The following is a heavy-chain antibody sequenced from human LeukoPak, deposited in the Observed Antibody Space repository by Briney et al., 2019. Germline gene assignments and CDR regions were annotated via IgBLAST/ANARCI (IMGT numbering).Heavy chain of an antibody. CDR3: ARRTYYYGSGRSWFDP. V-gene: IGHV4-34*01. CDR2: IYHSGST. CDR1: GGPFSGYY. D-gene: IGHD3-10*01. Sequence: SETLSLTCGVYGGPFSGYYWNWIRQPPGKGLEWIGEIYHSGSTNYNPSLKSRVTISVDTSKNQFSLKLSSVTAADTAVYYCARRTYYYGSGRSWFDPWGQGILVTVSS. J-gene: IGHJ5*02.